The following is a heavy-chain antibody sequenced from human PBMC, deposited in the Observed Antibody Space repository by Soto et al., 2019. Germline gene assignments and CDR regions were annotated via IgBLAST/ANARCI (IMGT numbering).Heavy chain of an antibody. CDR2: SNHSGST. V-gene: IGHV4-34*01. J-gene: IGHJ4*02. D-gene: IGHD2-8*01. CDR3: ARGMQVGIVLNPAAAHDH. CDR1: GGSFTGYY. Sequence: SETLSLTCAVYGGSFTGYYWTWIRQLPGMGLGGIGESNHSGSTNYNPSLKSPVTISVDTSKNQFSLKLSSVTAADTAVYSWARGMQVGIVLNPAAAHDHWGQGTLVTVS.